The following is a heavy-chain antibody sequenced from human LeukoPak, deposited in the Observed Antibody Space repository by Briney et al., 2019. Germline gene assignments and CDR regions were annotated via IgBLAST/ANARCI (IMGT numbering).Heavy chain of an antibody. CDR1: GDSLSGVTDY. D-gene: IGHD6-19*01. CDR2: GDYSGGT. CDR3: AGERGEEYSSGWYKRNYFDN. J-gene: IGHJ4*02. Sequence: SETLSLTCTVSGDSLSGVTDYWAWIRQPPGKGLEWIASGDYSGGTYYNPSLESRVAISADMSKNQFSLKLTSVTGADTAVYYCAGERGEEYSSGWYKRNYFDNWGQGIRVTVS. V-gene: IGHV4-39*07.